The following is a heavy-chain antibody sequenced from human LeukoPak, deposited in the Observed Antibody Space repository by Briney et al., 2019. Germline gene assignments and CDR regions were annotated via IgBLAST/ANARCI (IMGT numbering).Heavy chain of an antibody. J-gene: IGHJ4*02. CDR2: IYYNGNT. D-gene: IGHD3-10*01. V-gene: IGHV4-34*01. CDR3: SRLQWFGDLGSY. CDR1: GGSFSGYY. Sequence: SETLSLTCAVYGGSFSGYYWSWIRQPPGKGLEWIGSIYYNGNTYYNPSLKSRVTISVDTSKNQFSLNLSSVTAADTAVYFCSRLQWFGDLGSYWGQGTLVTVSS.